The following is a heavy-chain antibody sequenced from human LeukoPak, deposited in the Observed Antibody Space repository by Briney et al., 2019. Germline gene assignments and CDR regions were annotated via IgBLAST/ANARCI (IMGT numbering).Heavy chain of an antibody. CDR3: ARANTAAAVLYYFDY. CDR1: GFIVSSNY. Sequence: GGSLRLSCAASGFIVSSNYMSWVRQAPGKGLEWVSVIYSGGTTFYADSVKGRFTIFRDNSKNTLYLQMNSLRAEDTAVYYCARANTAAAVLYYFDYWGQGTLVTVSS. CDR2: IYSGGTT. V-gene: IGHV3-53*01. D-gene: IGHD6-13*01. J-gene: IGHJ4*02.